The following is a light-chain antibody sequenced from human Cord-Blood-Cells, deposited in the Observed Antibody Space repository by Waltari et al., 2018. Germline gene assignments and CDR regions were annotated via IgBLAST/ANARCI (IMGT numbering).Light chain of an antibody. V-gene: IGKV3-11*01. CDR2: EAS. CDR3: QHRSNWPLT. CDR1: QSVSSY. J-gene: IGKJ4*01. Sequence: ELVLTQSPATLSLSPGERAPLSCRASQSVSSYLAWYQQKPGQGPRLLIYEASNRATGFPARFSGSGSGTDFTLTISSLEPEDFAVYYCQHRSNWPLTFGGGTTVYI.